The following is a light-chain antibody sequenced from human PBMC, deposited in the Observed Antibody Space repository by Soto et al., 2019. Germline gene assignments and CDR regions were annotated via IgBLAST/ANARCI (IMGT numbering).Light chain of an antibody. CDR2: DVN. CDR3: CSYAGSFTVV. V-gene: IGLV2-11*01. CDR1: SSDVGNYNY. Sequence: QSVLPQPHSVSGSPGQSVTISCTGTSSDVGNYNYVSWYQQHPGKAPKLMIYDVNKRPSGVPDRFSGSKSGNTASLTISGLQAEDEADYYCCSYAGSFTVVFGGGTKLTVL. J-gene: IGLJ2*01.